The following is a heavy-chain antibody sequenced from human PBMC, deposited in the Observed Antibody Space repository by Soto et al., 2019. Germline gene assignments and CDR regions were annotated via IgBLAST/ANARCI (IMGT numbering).Heavy chain of an antibody. V-gene: IGHV3-53*01. CDR2: IYSGGST. CDR3: ARVSFKSYYFDY. CDR1: GFTVSSNY. J-gene: IGHJ4*02. Sequence: GGSLRLSCAASGFTVSSNYMSWVRQAPGKGLEWVSVIYSGGSTYYADSVKGRFTISRDNSKNTLYLQMNSLRAEDTAVYYCARVSFKSYYFDYWGQGTLVTVSS. D-gene: IGHD1-26*01.